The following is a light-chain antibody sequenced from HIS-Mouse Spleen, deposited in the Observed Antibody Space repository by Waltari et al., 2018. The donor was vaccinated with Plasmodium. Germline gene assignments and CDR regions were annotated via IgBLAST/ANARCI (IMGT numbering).Light chain of an antibody. V-gene: IGLV8-61*01. Sequence: QTVVTQEPSFSVSPGGTVTLTCGLSPGPASTSYSPSWYQQTPGQPPRTLIYSTNPRSSGVPDRFSGSILGNKAALTITGAQADDESDYYCVLYMGSGIWVFGGGTKLTVL. J-gene: IGLJ2*01. CDR1: PGPASTSYS. CDR3: VLYMGSGIWV. CDR2: STN.